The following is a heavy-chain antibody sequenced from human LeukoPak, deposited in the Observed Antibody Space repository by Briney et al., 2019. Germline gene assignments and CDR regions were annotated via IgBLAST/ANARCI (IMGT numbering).Heavy chain of an antibody. CDR3: ARTTVTPGGYYFDY. V-gene: IGHV4-59*01. CDR2: IYYSGST. J-gene: IGHJ4*02. Sequence: PSETLSLTCTVSGGSISSYYWSWIRQAPGKGLEWIGYIYYSGSTNYNPSLKSRVTISVDTSKNQFSLKLSSVTAADTALYYCARTTVTPGGYYFDYWGQGTLVTVSS. D-gene: IGHD4-11*01. CDR1: GGSISSYY.